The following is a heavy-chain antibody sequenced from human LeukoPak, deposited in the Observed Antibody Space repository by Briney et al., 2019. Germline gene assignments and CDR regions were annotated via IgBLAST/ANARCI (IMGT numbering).Heavy chain of an antibody. J-gene: IGHJ4*02. CDR1: GFTFSSYS. CDR3: ARAAYGDYGLDY. Sequence: GGSLRLSCAASGFTFSSYSMNWARQAPGKGLEWVSSISSSSSYIYYADSVKGRFTISRDNAKNSLYLQMNSLRAEDTAVYYCARAAYGDYGLDYWGQGTLVTVSS. D-gene: IGHD4-17*01. V-gene: IGHV3-21*01. CDR2: ISSSSSYI.